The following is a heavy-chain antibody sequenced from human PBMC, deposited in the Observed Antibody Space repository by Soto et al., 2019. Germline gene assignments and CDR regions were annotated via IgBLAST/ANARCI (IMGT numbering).Heavy chain of an antibody. J-gene: IGHJ6*02. Sequence: GGSLRLSCAASGFTFSNAWMNWVRQAPGKGLEWVGRIKSKTDGGTTDYAAPVKGRFIISRDDSKNTLYLQMNSLKTEDTAVYYCTTDRPKITTVPYYYYGMDVWGQGTTVTVSS. D-gene: IGHD3-22*01. CDR2: IKSKTDGGTT. V-gene: IGHV3-15*07. CDR1: GFTFSNAW. CDR3: TTDRPKITTVPYYYYGMDV.